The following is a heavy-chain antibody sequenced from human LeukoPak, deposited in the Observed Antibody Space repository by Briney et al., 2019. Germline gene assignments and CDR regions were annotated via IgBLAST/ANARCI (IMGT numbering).Heavy chain of an antibody. Sequence: PSETLSLTCTVSGGSISSSTYYWGWIRQPPGKGLEWIGSIYYSGSTYYNPSLKSRVTISVDTSKNQFSLKLSSVTAADTAVYYCARGGGSYYSDFDSWGQGTLVTVSS. CDR2: IYYSGST. D-gene: IGHD1-26*01. V-gene: IGHV4-39*07. J-gene: IGHJ4*02. CDR3: ARGGGSYYSDFDS. CDR1: GGSISSSTYY.